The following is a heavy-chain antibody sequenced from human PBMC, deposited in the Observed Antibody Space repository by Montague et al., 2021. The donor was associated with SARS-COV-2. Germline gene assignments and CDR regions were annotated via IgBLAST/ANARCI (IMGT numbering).Heavy chain of an antibody. V-gene: IGHV4-34*01. J-gene: IGHJ4*02. CDR3: ARKGSGRSDLAY. D-gene: IGHD1-26*01. CDR2: INHRGST. Sequence: SETLSLTCAVYGGSFSGYYWSWIRQPPGKGLEWIGEINHRGSTNYNPSLKSRVIISVDTSKNQFSLKLSSVTAAGTAIYYCARKGSGRSDLAYWGQGTPVTVSS. CDR1: GGSFSGYY.